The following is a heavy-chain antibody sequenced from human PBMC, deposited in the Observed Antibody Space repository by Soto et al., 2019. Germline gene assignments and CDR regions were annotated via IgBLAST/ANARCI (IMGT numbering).Heavy chain of an antibody. Sequence: EVQLVESGGGLVQPGGSLRLSCTASGFTFGSHWMHWVRQAPGKGLVYVSRISSGGTTTNYAESVKGRFTISRDNARNTLSLQMNSLRVEDTAVHYCARFGTSYDTSGFLYGGQGTPVT. D-gene: IGHD3-22*01. J-gene: IGHJ4*02. CDR1: GFTFGSHW. CDR2: ISSGGTTT. CDR3: ARFGTSYDTSGFLY. V-gene: IGHV3-74*01.